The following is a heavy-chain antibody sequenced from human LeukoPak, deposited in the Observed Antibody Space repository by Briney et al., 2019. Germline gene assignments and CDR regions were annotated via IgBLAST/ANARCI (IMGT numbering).Heavy chain of an antibody. D-gene: IGHD3-22*01. V-gene: IGHV1-69*04. CDR1: GGNFSSYA. CDR2: IIPIFGIA. CDR3: ARDRSSGSHFDY. Sequence: ASVKVSCKASGGNFSSYAISWVRQAPGQGLEWMGRIIPIFGIANYAQKFQGRVTITADKSTSTAYMELSSLRSEDTAVYYCARDRSSGSHFDYWGQGTLVTVSS. J-gene: IGHJ4*02.